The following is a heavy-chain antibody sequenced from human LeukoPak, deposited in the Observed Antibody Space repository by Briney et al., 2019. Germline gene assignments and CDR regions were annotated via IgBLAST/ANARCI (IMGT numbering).Heavy chain of an antibody. J-gene: IGHJ3*02. CDR2: IIPILGIA. D-gene: IGHD2-8*01. CDR3: ARTVVPDAFDI. CDR1: GGTFSSYA. V-gene: IGHV1-69*04. Sequence: EASVKVSCKASGGTFSSYAISWVRQAPGQGLEWMGRIIPILGIANYAQKFQGRVTITADKSTSTAYMELSSLRSEDTAVYYCARTVVPDAFDIWGQGTMVTVSS.